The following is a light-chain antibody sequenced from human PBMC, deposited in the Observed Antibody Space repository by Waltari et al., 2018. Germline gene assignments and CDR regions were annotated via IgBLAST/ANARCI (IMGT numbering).Light chain of an antibody. V-gene: IGLV3-27*01. J-gene: IGLJ2*01. Sequence: SYELTQPSSVSVSPGQTARITCSGDLLAKKKYARWFQQKPGQAPVLVIHKDSERPSGIPERFSGSSSGTTVTLTISGAQVEDEADYYCYSAADNNRVFGGGTKLTVL. CDR3: YSAADNNRV. CDR1: LLAKKKY. CDR2: KDS.